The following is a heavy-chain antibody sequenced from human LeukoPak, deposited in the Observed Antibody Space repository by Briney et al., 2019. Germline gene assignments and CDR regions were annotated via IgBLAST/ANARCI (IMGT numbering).Heavy chain of an antibody. D-gene: IGHD3-10*01. Sequence: GGSLRLSCAASGFTFSTYSMHWVRQAPGKGLEWVAVISYDGNNKYYADSVKGRFTISKDNSKNTLYLQINSLRTEDTAMYYCARDQVGDWGQGTLVIVSS. CDR2: ISYDGNNK. CDR3: ARDQVGD. J-gene: IGHJ4*02. V-gene: IGHV3-30*03. CDR1: GFTFSTYS.